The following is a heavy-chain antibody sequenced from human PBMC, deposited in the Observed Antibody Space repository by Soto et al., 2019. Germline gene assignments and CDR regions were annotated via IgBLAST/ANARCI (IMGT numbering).Heavy chain of an antibody. D-gene: IGHD5-12*01. CDR1: GYTFFTYD. V-gene: IGHV1-18*01. Sequence: ASVKVSCKASGYTFFTYDISWVRQAPGQGLEWMGWISTYSGDTKYAQKFQGRVTMTTDTSTTTAYLELRSLRSDDTAVYYCARHHGPTTPENWFDPWGQGTLVTVSS. CDR2: ISTYSGDT. J-gene: IGHJ5*02. CDR3: ARHHGPTTPENWFDP.